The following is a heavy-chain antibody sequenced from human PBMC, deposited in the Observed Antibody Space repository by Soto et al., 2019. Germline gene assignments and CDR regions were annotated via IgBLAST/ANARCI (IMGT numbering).Heavy chain of an antibody. CDR1: GYTFTSNY. Sequence: ASVKVSCTASGYTFTSNYMHWVRQAPGQGLEWMGIINPSGGSTNYAQKLQGRVTMTTDTSTSTAYMELRSLRSDDTAVYYCARDLGQQLFDYWGQGTLVTVSS. CDR3: ARDLGQQLFDY. D-gene: IGHD6-13*01. J-gene: IGHJ4*02. CDR2: INPSGGST. V-gene: IGHV1-46*01.